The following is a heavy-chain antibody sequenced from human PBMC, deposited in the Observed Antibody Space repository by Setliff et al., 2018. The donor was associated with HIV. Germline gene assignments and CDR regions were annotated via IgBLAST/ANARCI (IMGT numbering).Heavy chain of an antibody. D-gene: IGHD3-10*01. Sequence: PSETLSLTCTVSGGSINNYYWRWIRQPPGKGLERSGYIYPNGSPDYPSGNIVYNPSFRSRFTLSLDTSKNQFSLKLTSVTAADAAVYYCTGDYNSGSYRFDYWGQGTPVTVSS. J-gene: IGHJ4*02. CDR3: TGDYNSGSYRFDY. V-gene: IGHV4-4*08. CDR1: GGSINNYY. CDR2: IYPNGSP.